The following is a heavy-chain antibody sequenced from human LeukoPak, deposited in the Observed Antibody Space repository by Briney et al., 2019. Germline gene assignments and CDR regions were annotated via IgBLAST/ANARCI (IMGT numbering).Heavy chain of an antibody. J-gene: IGHJ5*02. CDR2: INPNSGGT. V-gene: IGHV1-2*02. CDR3: AREAVAKNNWFDP. Sequence: GASVKVSCKASGYTFTGYYMHWVRQAPGQGLEWMGWINPNSGGTNYAQKFQGRVTMTRDTSISTAYMELSRPRSDDTAVYYCAREAVAKNNWFDPWGQGTLVTVSS. CDR1: GYTFTGYY.